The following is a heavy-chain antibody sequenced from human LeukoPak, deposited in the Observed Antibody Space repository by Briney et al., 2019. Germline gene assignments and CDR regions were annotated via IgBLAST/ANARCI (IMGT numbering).Heavy chain of an antibody. CDR2: IYSGGST. J-gene: IGHJ4*02. CDR1: GFTVRSNY. V-gene: IGHV3-66*01. CDR3: ASPGAMYYDSSGHLH. Sequence: PGGSLRLSCAASGFTVRSNYMSWVRQAPGKGLEWVSVIYSGGSTYYADSVKGRFTISRDNSKNTLYLQMNSLRAEDTAVYYCASPGAMYYDSSGHLHWGQGTLVTVSS. D-gene: IGHD3-22*01.